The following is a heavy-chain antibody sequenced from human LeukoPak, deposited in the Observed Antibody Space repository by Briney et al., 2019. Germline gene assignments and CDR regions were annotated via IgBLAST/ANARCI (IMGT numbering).Heavy chain of an antibody. Sequence: SETLSLTCTVSGGSISSYYWSWIRQPPGKGLEWIGRIYTSGSTNYNPSLKSRVTMSVDTSKNQFSLKLSSVTAADTAVYYCARQYYYDSSGCFDYWGQGTLVTVSS. D-gene: IGHD3-22*01. CDR3: ARQYYYDSSGCFDY. J-gene: IGHJ4*02. V-gene: IGHV4-4*07. CDR1: GGSISSYY. CDR2: IYTSGST.